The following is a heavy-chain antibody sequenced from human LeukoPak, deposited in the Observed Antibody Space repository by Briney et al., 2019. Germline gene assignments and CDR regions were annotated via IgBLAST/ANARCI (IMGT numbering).Heavy chain of an antibody. D-gene: IGHD3-22*01. V-gene: IGHV4-34*09. Sequence: SETLSLTCAVYGGSFSGYYWSWIRQPPGKGLEWIGEINHSGSTNYNPSLKSRVTISVDTSKNQFSLKLSSVTAADTAVYYCARGEKEYYYDSSGYYYYFDYWGQGTLVTVSS. CDR2: INHSGST. CDR3: ARGEKEYYYDSSGYYYYFDY. CDR1: GGSFSGYY. J-gene: IGHJ4*02.